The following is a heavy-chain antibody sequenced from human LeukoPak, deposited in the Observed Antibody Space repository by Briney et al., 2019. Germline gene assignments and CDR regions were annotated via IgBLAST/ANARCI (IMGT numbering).Heavy chain of an antibody. CDR2: ISGSGVST. V-gene: IGHV3-23*01. CDR3: AILESYYYNMDV. J-gene: IGHJ6*02. Sequence: GGSLRLSCTASGFTFSSYGMSWVRQAPGKGLEWVSAISGSGVSTFYADSVKGRFTISRDNAKNTLYLLMNSLRAEDSAVYYCAILESYYYNMDVWGQGTTVTVSS. CDR1: GFTFSSYG.